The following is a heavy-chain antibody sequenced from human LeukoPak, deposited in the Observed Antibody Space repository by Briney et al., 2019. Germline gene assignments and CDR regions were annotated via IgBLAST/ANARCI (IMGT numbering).Heavy chain of an antibody. Sequence: PSETLSLTCTVSGGSISSYYWSWIRQPPGKGLEWIGYIYYSGSTNYNPSLKSRVTISVDTSKNQFSLKLSSVTAADAAVYYCARVGVVGRGIAARRSGAFDIWGQGTMVTVSS. CDR2: IYYSGST. J-gene: IGHJ3*02. D-gene: IGHD6-6*01. CDR3: ARVGVVGRGIAARRSGAFDI. V-gene: IGHV4-59*01. CDR1: GGSISSYY.